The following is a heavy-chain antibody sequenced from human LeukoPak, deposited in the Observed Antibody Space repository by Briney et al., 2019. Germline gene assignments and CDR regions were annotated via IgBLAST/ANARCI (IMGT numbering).Heavy chain of an antibody. Sequence: GGSLRLSCGPSGFPFRSYEINGARQAPGKGLEWVSYISSSGSTIYYADSVKGRFTISRDNAKKSLYLQMNSLRAEDTAVYYCARCQRSGLERGVAFDYWGQGTLVTVAS. D-gene: IGHD3-10*01. J-gene: IGHJ4*02. CDR2: ISSSGSTI. V-gene: IGHV3-48*03. CDR1: GFPFRSYE. CDR3: ARCQRSGLERGVAFDY.